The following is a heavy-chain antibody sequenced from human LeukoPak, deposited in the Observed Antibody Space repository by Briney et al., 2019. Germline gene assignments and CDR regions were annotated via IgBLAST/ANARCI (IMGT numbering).Heavy chain of an antibody. D-gene: IGHD1-26*01. J-gene: IGHJ4*02. CDR3: ARKYSGSYFDR. V-gene: IGHV4-61*09. CDR1: GGSITSGSYY. Sequence: SETLSLTCTVSGGSITSGSYYWTCIRQPAGKGREWIGHISASGSTNYNTALKSRVTISVDTSKNQFSLKLASVTAADTALYYCARKYSGSYFDRWGQGVLVTVSS. CDR2: ISASGST.